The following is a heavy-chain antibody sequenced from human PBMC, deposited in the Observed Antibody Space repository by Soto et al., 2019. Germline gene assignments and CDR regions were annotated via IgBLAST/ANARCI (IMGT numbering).Heavy chain of an antibody. CDR2: IDYTGNT. CDR3: ARINKGYGTDS. CDR1: GGSISSSSYY. Sequence: SETLSLTCTVSGGSISSSSYYWGCIRQPPGKGLEWIASIDYTGNTFYNPSLTSRVTISVDTSKNQFSLKVTSVTAEDTAVYYCARINKGYGTDSWGQGTLVTVSS. D-gene: IGHD5-18*01. J-gene: IGHJ4*02. V-gene: IGHV4-39*01.